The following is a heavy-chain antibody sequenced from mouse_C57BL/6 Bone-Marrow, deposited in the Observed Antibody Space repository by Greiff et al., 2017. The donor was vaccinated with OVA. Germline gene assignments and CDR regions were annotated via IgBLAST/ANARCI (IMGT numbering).Heavy chain of an antibody. CDR2: IDPSDSYT. CDR1: GYTFTSYW. CDR3: ARWAQATWDY. J-gene: IGHJ2*01. V-gene: IGHV1-50*01. D-gene: IGHD3-2*02. Sequence: QVQLQQPGAELVKPGASVKLSCKASGYTFTSYWMQWVKQRPGQGLEWIGEIDPSDSYTNYNQKFKGKATLTVDTSSSTAYMQLSSLTSEDSAVYYCARWAQATWDYWGQGTTLTVSS.